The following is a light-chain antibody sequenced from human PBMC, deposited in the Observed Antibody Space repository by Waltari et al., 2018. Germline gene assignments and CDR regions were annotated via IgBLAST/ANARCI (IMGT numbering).Light chain of an antibody. J-gene: IGKJ4*01. Sequence: DLQLTQSPSFLSASVGDRVTITCRASQDITEYLVWYQQKPGKAPKLLIYAASNLQSGVPSRFSGGGSGTRFSLTINRLQPEDFATYYCQQVKSYPLTFGGGTKVEIK. CDR1: QDITEY. CDR2: AAS. V-gene: IGKV1-9*01. CDR3: QQVKSYPLT.